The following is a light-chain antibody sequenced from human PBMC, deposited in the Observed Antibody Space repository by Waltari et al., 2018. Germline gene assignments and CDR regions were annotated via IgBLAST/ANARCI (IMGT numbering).Light chain of an antibody. CDR2: GAS. Sequence: IQMTQSPSSVSASVGDRVTVTCRASQGINSWLAWYQQKPGRAPKLRIYGASSLQSGVPSRFSGSGSGTEFTLTISSLQPDDFATYYCQQAASFPLTFGGGTKVEIK. V-gene: IGKV1-12*01. CDR1: QGINSW. CDR3: QQAASFPLT. J-gene: IGKJ4*01.